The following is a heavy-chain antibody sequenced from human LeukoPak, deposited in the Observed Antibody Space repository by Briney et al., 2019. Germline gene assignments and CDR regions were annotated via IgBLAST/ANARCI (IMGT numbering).Heavy chain of an antibody. V-gene: IGHV3-9*01. J-gene: IGHJ4*02. CDR2: ISWNSGSI. D-gene: IGHD3-3*01. CDR1: GFTFDDYA. Sequence: AGGSLRLSCAASGFTFDDYAMHWVRQAPGKGLEWVSGISWNSGSIGYADSVKGRFTISRDNAKNSLYLQMNSLRAEDTAVYYCARGIFGVVRGYFDYWGQGTLVTVSS. CDR3: ARGIFGVVRGYFDY.